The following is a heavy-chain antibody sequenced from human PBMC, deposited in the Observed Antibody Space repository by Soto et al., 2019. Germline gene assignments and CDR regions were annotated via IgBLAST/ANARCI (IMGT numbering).Heavy chain of an antibody. Sequence: PSETLSLTCTVSGGSISSSSYYWGWIRQPPGKGLEWIGSIYYSGSTYYNPSLKSRVTISVDTSKNQFSLKLSSVTAADTAVYYCASGYDSESYYMDVWGKGTTVTVSS. CDR2: IYYSGST. CDR3: ASGYDSESYYMDV. CDR1: GGSISSSSYY. J-gene: IGHJ6*03. V-gene: IGHV4-39*01. D-gene: IGHD5-12*01.